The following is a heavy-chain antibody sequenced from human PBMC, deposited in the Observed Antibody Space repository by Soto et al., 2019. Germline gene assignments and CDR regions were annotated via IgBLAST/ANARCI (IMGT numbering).Heavy chain of an antibody. V-gene: IGHV4-59*01. CDR3: ARAGYSYGTGYYFDY. CDR1: GGSISSYY. CDR2: IYYSGST. D-gene: IGHD5-18*01. J-gene: IGHJ4*02. Sequence: SETLSLTCTVSGGSISSYYWSWIRQPPGKGLEWIGYIYYSGSTYYNPSLKSRVTISVDTSKNQFPLKLSSVTAADTAVYYCARAGYSYGTGYYFDYWGQGTLVTVSS.